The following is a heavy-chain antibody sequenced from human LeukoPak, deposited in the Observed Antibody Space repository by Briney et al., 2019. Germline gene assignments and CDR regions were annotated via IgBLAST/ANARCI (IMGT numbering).Heavy chain of an antibody. Sequence: PGGSLRLSCAASGFTFSSYAMSWVRQAPGKGREWVSAISGSGGSTYYADSVKGRFTISRDNSKNTLYLQMKSMRAEDTAVYYRAKDRGRRYASHPNWIDPWGQGTLVTVSS. CDR3: AKDRGRRYASHPNWIDP. CDR2: ISGSGGST. CDR1: GFTFSSYA. D-gene: IGHD3-9*01. J-gene: IGHJ5*02. V-gene: IGHV3-23*01.